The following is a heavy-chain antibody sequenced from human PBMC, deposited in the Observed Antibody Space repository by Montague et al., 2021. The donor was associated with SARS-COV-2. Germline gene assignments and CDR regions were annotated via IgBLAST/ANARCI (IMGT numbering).Heavy chain of an antibody. Sequence: SETLSLTCTVSGGSVSSGSYYRSWIQQPPGKGLEWIGYIYYSGSTNYNPSLKSRVTISVDTSKNQFSLKLSSVTAADTAVYYCARDPWRITIFGVVTRYGMDVWGQGTTVTVSS. CDR1: GGSVSSGSYY. CDR3: ARDPWRITIFGVVTRYGMDV. D-gene: IGHD3-3*01. CDR2: IYYSGST. V-gene: IGHV4-61*01. J-gene: IGHJ6*02.